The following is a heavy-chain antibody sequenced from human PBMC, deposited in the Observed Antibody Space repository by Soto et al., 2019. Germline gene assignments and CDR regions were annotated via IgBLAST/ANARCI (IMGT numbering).Heavy chain of an antibody. J-gene: IGHJ5*02. D-gene: IGHD4-17*01. Sequence: PGESLKISCKGSGYSFTSYWIGWVRQMPGKGLEWMGIIYPGDSDTRYSPSFQGQVTISADKSISTAYLQWSSLKASDTAMYYCARSPHDYGDYSNWFDPWGQGTLVTVSS. CDR2: IYPGDSDT. CDR3: ARSPHDYGDYSNWFDP. V-gene: IGHV5-51*01. CDR1: GYSFTSYW.